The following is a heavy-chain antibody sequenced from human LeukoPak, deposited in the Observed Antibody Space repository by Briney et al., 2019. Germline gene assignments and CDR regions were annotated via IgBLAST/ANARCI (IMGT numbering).Heavy chain of an antibody. D-gene: IGHD2-2*01. CDR3: ARVRLTSVRAIVVVPAAIDY. J-gene: IGHJ4*02. CDR1: GGSISSYY. Sequence: SETLSLTCTVSGGSISSYYWSWIRQPPGKGLEWIGYIYYSGSTNYNPSLKSRVTISVDTSKNQFSLKLSSVTAADTAVYYCARVRLTSVRAIVVVPAAIDYWGQGTLVTVSS. V-gene: IGHV4-59*01. CDR2: IYYSGST.